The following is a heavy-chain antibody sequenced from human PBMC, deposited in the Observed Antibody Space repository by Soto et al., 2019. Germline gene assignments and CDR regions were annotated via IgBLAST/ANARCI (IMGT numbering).Heavy chain of an antibody. CDR2: ISGGGDRT. Sequence: QLVESGGGLVQPGGSLRLSCTASTVTFRNYAMRWVRQAPGKGLEWVSAISGGGDRTFYVDSLKGRFTISRDNSKNTLYMQMNSLRVEDTAVYFCAEGVSGSSPYDWFKPLGQGTLVPVSS. J-gene: IGHJ5*02. CDR1: TVTFRNYA. CDR3: AEGVSGSSPYDWFKP. V-gene: IGHV3-23*04. D-gene: IGHD6-13*01.